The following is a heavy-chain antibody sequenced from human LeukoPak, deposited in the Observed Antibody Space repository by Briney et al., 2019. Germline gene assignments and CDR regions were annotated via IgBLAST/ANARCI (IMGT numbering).Heavy chain of an antibody. V-gene: IGHV3-33*01. Sequence: GRSLRLSCAASGFIFNDYGIHWVRQAPGKGLEWVAVIYSDGSKQNYADSVKGRFTISRDSAKNSLYLQMNSLRAEDTAVYYCAREDNVWNLLYNYYMDVWGKGTTVTVSS. D-gene: IGHD1-1*01. CDR1: GFIFNDYG. J-gene: IGHJ6*03. CDR2: IYSDGSKQ. CDR3: AREDNVWNLLYNYYMDV.